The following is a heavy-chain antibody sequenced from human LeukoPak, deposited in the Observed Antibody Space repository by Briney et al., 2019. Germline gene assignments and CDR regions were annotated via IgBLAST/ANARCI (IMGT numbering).Heavy chain of an antibody. Sequence: SETLSLTCTVSGGSISSYYWSWIRQPPGKGLEWIGYIYYSGSTNYNPSLKSRVTISVDTSKNQFSLKLSSVTAADTAVYYCARDYSHYDILTPNNQRRNYWGQGTLVTVSS. CDR2: IYYSGST. J-gene: IGHJ4*02. D-gene: IGHD3-9*01. V-gene: IGHV4-59*01. CDR1: GGSISSYY. CDR3: ARDYSHYDILTPNNQRRNY.